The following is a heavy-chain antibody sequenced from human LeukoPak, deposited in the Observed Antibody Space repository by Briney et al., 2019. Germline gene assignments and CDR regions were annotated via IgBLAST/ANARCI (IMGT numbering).Heavy chain of an antibody. CDR3: VRKNRDFNAAFDI. CDR1: GFTVSNNY. V-gene: IGHV3-53*01. D-gene: IGHD1-14*01. Sequence: PGGSLRLSCTASGFTVSNNYMSWVRHAPGKGLEWVSISYSDTNTNYADSVKGRFTISTDTSQNTLSLQMNSMRAEDSAVYYCVRKNRDFNAAFDIWGQGTVVTVSS. CDR2: SYSDTNT. J-gene: IGHJ3*02.